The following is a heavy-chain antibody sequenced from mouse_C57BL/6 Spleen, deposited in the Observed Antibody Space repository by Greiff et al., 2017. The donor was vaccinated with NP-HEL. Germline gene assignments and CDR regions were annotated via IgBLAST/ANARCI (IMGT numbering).Heavy chain of an antibody. CDR1: GFSLTSYG. Sequence: VKLVESGPGLVAPSQSLSITCTVSGFSLTSYGVHWVRQPPGKGLEWMVVIWSDGSTTYNSALKSRLSISKDNSKSQVFLKMNSLQTDDTAMYYCARHLLSGGYFEVWGTGTTVTVSS. J-gene: IGHJ1*03. CDR3: ARHLLSGGYFEV. CDR2: IWSDGST. V-gene: IGHV2-6-1*01. D-gene: IGHD1-1*01.